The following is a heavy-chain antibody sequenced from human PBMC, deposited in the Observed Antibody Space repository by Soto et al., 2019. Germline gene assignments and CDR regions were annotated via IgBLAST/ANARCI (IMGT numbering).Heavy chain of an antibody. J-gene: IGHJ6*02. Sequence: QVQLVQSGAEVKKPGSSVKVSCKASGGTFSSYTISWVRQAPGQGLEWMGRIIPILGIANYAQKFQGRVTITADKSPSPAYMELSSLRSDDTAVYYCAREPYCSGGSCYYYYGMDVWGQGTTVTVSS. CDR1: GGTFSSYT. CDR2: IIPILGIA. CDR3: AREPYCSGGSCYYYYGMDV. V-gene: IGHV1-69*08. D-gene: IGHD2-15*01.